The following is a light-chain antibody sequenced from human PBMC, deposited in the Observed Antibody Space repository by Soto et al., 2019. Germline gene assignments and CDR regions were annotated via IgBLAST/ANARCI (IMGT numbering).Light chain of an antibody. CDR2: GAS. CDR3: QPYGSSPPT. J-gene: IGKJ1*01. V-gene: IGKV3-20*01. Sequence: EIVLTQSPGTLSLSPGERAVLSCRASQSVNNNYLAWYQRKPGRAPRLLIYGASSRATGIRDRFIGSGSGTDFTLTITRLEPEDFAVYFCQPYGSSPPTFGQGTKVEFK. CDR1: QSVNNNY.